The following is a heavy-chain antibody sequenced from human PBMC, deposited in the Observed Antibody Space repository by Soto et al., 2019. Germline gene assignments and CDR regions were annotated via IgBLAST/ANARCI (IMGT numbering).Heavy chain of an antibody. Sequence: GGSLRLSCAASGFTFSSYSMNWVRQAPGKGLEWVSSISSSGSYIYYADSVKGRFTISRDNAKNSLYLQMNSLRAEDTAVYYCARDSRSHIVVVNATYYYYGMDVWGQGTKVTVSS. D-gene: IGHD2-21*01. V-gene: IGHV3-21*01. CDR3: ARDSRSHIVVVNATYYYYGMDV. J-gene: IGHJ6*02. CDR1: GFTFSSYS. CDR2: ISSSGSYI.